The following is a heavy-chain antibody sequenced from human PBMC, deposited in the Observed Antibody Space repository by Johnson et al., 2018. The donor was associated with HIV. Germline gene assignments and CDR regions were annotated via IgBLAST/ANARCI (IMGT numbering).Heavy chain of an antibody. CDR1: GFTFSSYA. V-gene: IGHV3-9*01. D-gene: IGHD2-15*01. Sequence: VQLVESGGGVVQPGRSLRLSCAASGFTFSSYAMHWVRQAPGKGLEWVSGLSWNSGSIGYADSVKGRFTIARDNAKNTLYLQMQSLRAEDTAVYYCARTSCSGARCLGYDPFDVWGQGTMVTVSS. CDR3: ARTSCSGARCLGYDPFDV. CDR2: LSWNSGSI. J-gene: IGHJ3*01.